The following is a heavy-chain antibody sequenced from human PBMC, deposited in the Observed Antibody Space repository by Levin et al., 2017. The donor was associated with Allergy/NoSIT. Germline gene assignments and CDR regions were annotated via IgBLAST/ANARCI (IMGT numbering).Heavy chain of an antibody. J-gene: IGHJ6*02. V-gene: IGHV3-9*01. Sequence: PGGSLRLSCEASGFIFGDYAMHWVRQAPGKGLEWVSGISWNGAHMGYADSVRGRFTISRDSTKNSLYLEMNSLGPEDTALYYCVKDNGYRSEGYYFYGLDVWGQGTTVTVSS. CDR3: VKDNGYRSEGYYFYGLDV. D-gene: IGHD5-24*01. CDR2: ISWNGAHM. CDR1: GFIFGDYA.